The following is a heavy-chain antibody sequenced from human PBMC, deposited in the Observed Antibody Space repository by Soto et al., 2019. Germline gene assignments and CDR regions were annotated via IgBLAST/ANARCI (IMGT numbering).Heavy chain of an antibody. CDR2: IYYSGST. CDR3: ARVDSSSMDV. J-gene: IGHJ6*03. V-gene: IGHV4-31*02. Sequence: PSVTHSLTWTVSGGSISSGGCYWSWIRQHPGKGLEWIGYIYYSGSTYYNPSLKSRVTISVDTSKNQFSLKLSSVTAADTAVYYCARVDSSSMDVWGKGTTVTVSS. CDR1: GGSISSGGCY. D-gene: IGHD6-6*01.